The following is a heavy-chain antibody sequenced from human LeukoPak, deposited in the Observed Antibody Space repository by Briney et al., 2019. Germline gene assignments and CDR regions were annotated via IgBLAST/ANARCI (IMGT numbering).Heavy chain of an antibody. D-gene: IGHD2-2*01. J-gene: IGHJ6*02. V-gene: IGHV4-39*01. CDR3: AGATRPYYYYGMDV. Sequence: NPSETLSLTCTVSGGSISSSSYYWGWIRQPPGKGLEWIGSSYYSGSTYYNPSLKSRVTISVDTSKNQFSLKLSSVTAADTAVYYCAGATRPYYYYGMDVWGQGTTVTVSS. CDR1: GGSISSSSYY. CDR2: SYYSGST.